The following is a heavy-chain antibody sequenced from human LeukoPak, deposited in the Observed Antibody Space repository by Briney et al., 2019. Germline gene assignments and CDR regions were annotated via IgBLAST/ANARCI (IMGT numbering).Heavy chain of an antibody. Sequence: GGSLRLSCAASAFTFASYGMHWVRQTPGKGLEWVAFIRYDGSNTSYPDSVRGRFTISRDNSKNTLYLQMNSLRVEDTAVYYCAKDIGSYYDYWGQGILVTVSS. V-gene: IGHV3-30*02. J-gene: IGHJ4*02. CDR1: AFTFASYG. D-gene: IGHD3-10*01. CDR3: AKDIGSYYDY. CDR2: IRYDGSNT.